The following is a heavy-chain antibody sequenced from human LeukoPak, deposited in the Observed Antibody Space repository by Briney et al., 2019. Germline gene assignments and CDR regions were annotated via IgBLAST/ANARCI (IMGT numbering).Heavy chain of an antibody. D-gene: IGHD5-12*01. V-gene: IGHV1-2*02. CDR1: GYTFTGYY. CDR3: VSSIVTTIPNLDH. Sequence: ASVKVSCKASGYTFTGYYMHWVRQAPGQGLEWMGLINPNSGATNSAQQFQGRVTMTRDTSISTAYMELSKLTFDDADVGFCVSSIVTTIPNLDHWGKGILLTVSS. CDR2: INPNSGAT. J-gene: IGHJ4*02.